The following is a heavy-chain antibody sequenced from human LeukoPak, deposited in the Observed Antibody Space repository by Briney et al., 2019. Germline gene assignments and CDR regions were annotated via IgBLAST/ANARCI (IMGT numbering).Heavy chain of an antibody. Sequence: GGSLRLSCAASGFTFSSYAMHWVRQAPGKGLEWVAVISYDGSNKYYADSVKGRFTISRDNSKNTLYLQMNSLRAEDTAVYYCAKGLFDDYGGPFDYWGQGTLVTVSS. CDR2: ISYDGSNK. CDR1: GFTFSSYA. D-gene: IGHD4-23*01. V-gene: IGHV3-30*04. J-gene: IGHJ4*02. CDR3: AKGLFDDYGGPFDY.